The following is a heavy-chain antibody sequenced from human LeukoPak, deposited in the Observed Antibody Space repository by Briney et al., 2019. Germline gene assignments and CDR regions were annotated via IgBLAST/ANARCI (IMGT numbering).Heavy chain of an antibody. CDR1: GYSISSAYY. D-gene: IGHD3-16*01. CDR2: MYHSGST. Sequence: PSETLSLTCSVSGYSISSAYYWGWIRQPPGKGLEWIGTMYHSGSTNYNPSLKSRVTISVDTSKNQFSLKLSSVTAADTAVYYCARDLWHYDSQPLRDYWGQGTLVTVSS. CDR3: ARDLWHYDSQPLRDY. V-gene: IGHV4-38-2*02. J-gene: IGHJ4*02.